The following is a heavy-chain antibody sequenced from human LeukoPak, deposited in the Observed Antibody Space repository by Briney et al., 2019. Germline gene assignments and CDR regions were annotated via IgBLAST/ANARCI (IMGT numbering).Heavy chain of an antibody. Sequence: GESLKISRQGSGSRFTSYWISWVRQMPGKGLEWMGRIDPSDSYTNYSPSFQGHVTISADKSISTAYLQWSSLKASDTAMYYCARLIPADSSGWYNWFDPWGQGTLVTVSS. D-gene: IGHD6-19*01. J-gene: IGHJ5*02. CDR3: ARLIPADSSGWYNWFDP. CDR2: IDPSDSYT. CDR1: GSRFTSYW. V-gene: IGHV5-10-1*01.